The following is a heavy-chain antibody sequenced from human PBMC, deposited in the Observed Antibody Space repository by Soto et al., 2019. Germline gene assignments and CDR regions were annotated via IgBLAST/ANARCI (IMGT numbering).Heavy chain of an antibody. CDR2: IYYSGFT. V-gene: IGHV4-59*08. Sequence: PSETLSLTCTVSGGSISSYYWSWIRQPPGKGLEWIGYIYYSGFTYYNPSLKSRVTLSVDTSKNQFSLRLSSLTAADTAVYYCARGGWRQIDYWGQGTLVTV. CDR3: ARGGWRQIDY. CDR1: GGSISSYY. D-gene: IGHD3-3*01. J-gene: IGHJ4*02.